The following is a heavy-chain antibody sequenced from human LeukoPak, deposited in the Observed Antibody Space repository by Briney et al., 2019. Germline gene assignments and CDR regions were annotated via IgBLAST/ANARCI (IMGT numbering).Heavy chain of an antibody. D-gene: IGHD2-2*01. CDR2: IYYSGST. CDR1: GGSISSSSYY. V-gene: IGHV4-39*07. CDR3: AKNTVVPAAPSPYNWFDP. J-gene: IGHJ5*02. Sequence: PSETLSLTCTVSGGSISSSSYYWGWIRQPPGKGLEWIGSIYYSGSTYYNPSLKSRVTISVDTSKNQFSLKLSSVTAADTAVYYCAKNTVVPAAPSPYNWFDPWGQGTLVTVSS.